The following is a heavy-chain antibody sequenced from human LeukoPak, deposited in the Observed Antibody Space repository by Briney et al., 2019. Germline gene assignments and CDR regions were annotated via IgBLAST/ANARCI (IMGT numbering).Heavy chain of an antibody. CDR2: INDVSGDI. CDR3: ARDTYQPGRIDC. CDR1: EFTFSLYA. V-gene: IGHV3-21*05. J-gene: IGHJ4*02. Sequence: PGGSLRLSCAASEFTFSLYAMNWVRQAPGKGLEWVSYINDVSGDIHYADSVKGRFTISGDNAKNTLYLQMNSLRAEDTAVYYCARDTYQPGRIDCWGQGTLVIVSS. D-gene: IGHD2-2*01.